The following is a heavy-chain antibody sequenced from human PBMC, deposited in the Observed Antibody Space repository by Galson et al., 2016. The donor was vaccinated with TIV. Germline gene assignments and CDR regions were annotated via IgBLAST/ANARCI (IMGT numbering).Heavy chain of an antibody. D-gene: IGHD6-19*01. CDR1: GYTFTSYY. Sequence: SVKVPCMASGYTFTSYYMHWVRQAPGQGLEWMGIINPSGGSTSYAQKFQGRVTMTRDTSTSTVYMELSSLRSEDTAVYYCARVLEVAGTDYWGQGTLVTVSS. CDR3: ARVLEVAGTDY. J-gene: IGHJ4*02. CDR2: INPSGGST. V-gene: IGHV1-46*01.